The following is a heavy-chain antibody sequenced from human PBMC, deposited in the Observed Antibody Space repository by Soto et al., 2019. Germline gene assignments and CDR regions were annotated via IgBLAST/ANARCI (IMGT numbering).Heavy chain of an antibody. J-gene: IGHJ4*02. Sequence: QVQLQESGPGLVKPSGTLSLTCVVSGASISNSHWLSWVRQPPGECLEWIGEIYHSGSTNYNPSLGSRVTISVDKSKNQISLRXNXXXXADXXVXXXAKAAXXXLESWGPGTLVTVSS. CDR2: IYHSGST. CDR1: GASISNSHW. CDR3: AKAAXXXLES. V-gene: IGHV4-4*02.